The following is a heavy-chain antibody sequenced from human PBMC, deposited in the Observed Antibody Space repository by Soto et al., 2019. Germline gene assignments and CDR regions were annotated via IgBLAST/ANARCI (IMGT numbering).Heavy chain of an antibody. CDR2: IWSDGSNK. D-gene: IGHD2-21*01. Sequence: QVQLVESGGGVVHPGRSLRLSCAASGFTFSNYGMHWVRQAPGKGLEWVAVIWSDGSNKFYGDSVKGRFTISRDNSKNTVALQMNSLRSEDTAVYFCAKAGEVFGLVIFAYLDSWGQGSLVTVSA. CDR3: AKAGEVFGLVIFAYLDS. CDR1: GFTFSNYG. V-gene: IGHV3-33*03. J-gene: IGHJ4*02.